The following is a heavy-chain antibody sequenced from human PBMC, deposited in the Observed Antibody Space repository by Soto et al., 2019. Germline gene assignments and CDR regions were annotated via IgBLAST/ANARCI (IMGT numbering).Heavy chain of an antibody. D-gene: IGHD2-8*02. CDR2: ILGDGRT. CDR3: AKATATGGGAFDI. V-gene: IGHV3-23*01. J-gene: IGHJ3*02. Sequence: GGSLRLSCTGCVFIWSRYDMSWVRQGPGKGVEGVSTILGDGRTVYVESVKGRFLTSRQNSQNTVYLQTHSLTAGDTALYYCAKATATGGGAFDICGQGTMVTVSS. CDR1: VFIWSRYD.